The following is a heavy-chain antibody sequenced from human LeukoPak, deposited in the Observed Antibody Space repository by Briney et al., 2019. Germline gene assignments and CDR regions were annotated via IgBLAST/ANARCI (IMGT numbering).Heavy chain of an antibody. V-gene: IGHV3-49*04. CDR3: SRAYSTGWLGINDY. CDR2: IRNKANGGTA. J-gene: IGHJ4*02. CDR1: GFTFSDYA. D-gene: IGHD6-19*01. Sequence: GGSLRLSCKAAGFTFSDYAVTWVRQAPGKGLEWVGFIRNKANGGTADYAASVKGRFTISRDDSKTIAYLQMNSLKTEDTAMYYCSRAYSTGWLGINDYWGQGALVTVSS.